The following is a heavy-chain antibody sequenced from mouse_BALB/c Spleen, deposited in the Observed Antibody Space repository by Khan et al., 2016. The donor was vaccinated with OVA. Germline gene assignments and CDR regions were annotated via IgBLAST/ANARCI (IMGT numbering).Heavy chain of an antibody. J-gene: IGHJ3*01. CDR1: GYSFTDYT. V-gene: IGHV1-18*01. CDR2: INPYTVGT. Sequence: EVQLQQSEPELVKPGASVKISCKASGYSFTDYTMNWVKQSHGKNLEWIGLINPYTVGTNYNQKFKGKATLTVDKSSSTAHMELLSLRSEDSAVYYCSRGGYGGLAYWGQGTLVTVSA. D-gene: IGHD1-1*01. CDR3: SRGGYGGLAY.